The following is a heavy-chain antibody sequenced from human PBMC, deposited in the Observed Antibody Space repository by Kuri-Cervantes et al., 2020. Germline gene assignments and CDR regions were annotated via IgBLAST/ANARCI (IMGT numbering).Heavy chain of an antibody. J-gene: IGHJ4*02. V-gene: IGHV3-30*03. Sequence: GESLKISCAASGFTFSSYGMHWVRQAPGKGLEWVAVISYDGSNKYYADSVKGRFTISRDNSKNTLYVQMNSLRAGDTALYYCASDGYNYLGHPFDYWGQGSLVTVSS. CDR3: ASDGYNYLGHPFDY. CDR2: ISYDGSNK. D-gene: IGHD5-24*01. CDR1: GFTFSSYG.